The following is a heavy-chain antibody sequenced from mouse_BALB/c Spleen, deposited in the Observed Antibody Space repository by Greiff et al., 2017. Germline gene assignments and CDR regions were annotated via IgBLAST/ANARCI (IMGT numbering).Heavy chain of an antibody. J-gene: IGHJ1*01. V-gene: IGHV5-6-5*01. D-gene: IGHD1-1*01. CDR1: GFTFSSYA. Sequence: EVQLQQSGGGLVQPGGSLKLSCAASGFTFSSYAMSWVRQTPEKRLEWVASISSGGSTYYPDSVKGRFTISRDNARNILYLQMSSLRSEDTAMYYCARTSYGSSYGWYFDVWGAGTTVTVSS. CDR3: ARTSYGSSYGWYFDV. CDR2: ISSGGST.